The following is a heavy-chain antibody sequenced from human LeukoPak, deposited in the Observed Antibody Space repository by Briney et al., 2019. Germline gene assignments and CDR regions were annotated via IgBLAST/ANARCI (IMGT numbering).Heavy chain of an antibody. V-gene: IGHV4-31*03. D-gene: IGHD6-13*01. Sequence: SETLSLTCSVSGDSISSAGYYWNWIRQHPGKGLEWIGYIYSSGSTYYNPSLKSRFTISVDTSKNQFSLKLSPVTAADTAVYYCARDAVLAAAEGIWGQGTLVTVSS. CDR3: ARDAVLAAAEGI. CDR2: IYSSGST. J-gene: IGHJ4*02. CDR1: GDSISSAGYY.